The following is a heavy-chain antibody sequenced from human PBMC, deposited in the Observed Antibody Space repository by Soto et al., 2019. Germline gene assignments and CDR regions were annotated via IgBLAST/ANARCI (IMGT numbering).Heavy chain of an antibody. J-gene: IGHJ5*02. CDR2: IIPIFGTA. Sequence: SVKVSCKASGGTFSSYAISWVRQAPGQGLEWMGGIIPIFGTANYAQKFQGGVTITADESTSTAYMELSSLRSEDTAVYYCARGIAAKSNWFDPWGQGTLVTVSS. CDR3: ARGIAAKSNWFDP. V-gene: IGHV1-69*13. CDR1: GGTFSSYA. D-gene: IGHD6-13*01.